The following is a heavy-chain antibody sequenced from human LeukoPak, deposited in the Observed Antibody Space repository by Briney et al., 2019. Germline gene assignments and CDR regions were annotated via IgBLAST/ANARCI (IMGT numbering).Heavy chain of an antibody. CDR2: ISGYNGNT. CDR3: ARDFLPRSIGVVVAATRSYVDY. J-gene: IGHJ4*02. Sequence: ASVKVSCKASGYSFTSYGFSWVRQAPGQGLEWMGWISGYNGNTNYAQRFQGRVSMTTDTSTRTAYMELRSLRSDDTAVYYCARDFLPRSIGVVVAATRSYVDYWGQGTLVTVSS. D-gene: IGHD2-15*01. CDR1: GYSFTSYG. V-gene: IGHV1-18*01.